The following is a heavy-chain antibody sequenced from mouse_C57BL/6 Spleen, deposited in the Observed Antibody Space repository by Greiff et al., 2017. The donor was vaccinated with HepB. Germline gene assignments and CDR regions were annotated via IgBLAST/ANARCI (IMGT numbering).Heavy chain of an antibody. V-gene: IGHV5-4*01. CDR1: GFTFSSYA. D-gene: IGHD1-1*01. Sequence: EVQLKESGGGLVKPGGSLKLSCAASGFTFSSYAMSWVRQTPEKRLEWVATISDGGSYTYYPDNVKGRFTISRDNAKNNLYLQMSHLKSEDTAMYYCARDRDYGSSYGGFAYWGQGTLVTVSA. CDR2: ISDGGSYT. J-gene: IGHJ3*01. CDR3: ARDRDYGSSYGGFAY.